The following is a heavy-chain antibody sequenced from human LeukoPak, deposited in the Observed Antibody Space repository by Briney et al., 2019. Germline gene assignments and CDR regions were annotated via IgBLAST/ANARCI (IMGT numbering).Heavy chain of an antibody. CDR3: SKYNWNPG. D-gene: IGHD1-20*01. CDR1: GFTFSNAR. J-gene: IGHJ4*02. CDR2: IHSKTDGGTT. V-gene: IGHV3-15*01. Sequence: GGSLRLSCAAPGFTFSNARMSWVRQAPGKGLEWVGRIHSKTDGGTTDYAAPVKGRFTISRDDSKDTLYLQMNSLKTEDTAVYYCSKYNWNPGWGQGTLVTVSS.